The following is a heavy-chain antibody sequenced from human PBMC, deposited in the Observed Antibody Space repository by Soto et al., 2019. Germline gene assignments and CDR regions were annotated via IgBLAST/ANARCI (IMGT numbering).Heavy chain of an antibody. D-gene: IGHD6-19*01. V-gene: IGHV3-33*01. CDR1: GFTFSTYG. J-gene: IGHJ4*02. Sequence: QVQLVESGGGVVQPGTSLRLSCAASGFTFSTYGMHWVRQAPGKGLDWVALIWYDGSRTHYAESVKGRFTISRDNSKNTLLLQMNSLRVEDTAVYYCAREKIGVAGSTYDYWGQGTLVTVSS. CDR3: AREKIGVAGSTYDY. CDR2: IWYDGSRT.